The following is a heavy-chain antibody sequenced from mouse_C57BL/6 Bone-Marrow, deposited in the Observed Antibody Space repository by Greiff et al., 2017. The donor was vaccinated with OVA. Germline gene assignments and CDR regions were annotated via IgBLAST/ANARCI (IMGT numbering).Heavy chain of an antibody. V-gene: IGHV5-9-1*02. D-gene: IGHD2-1*01. J-gene: IGHJ4*01. CDR1: GFTFSSYA. Sequence: EVKVVESGEGLVKPGGSLKLSCAASGFTFSSYAMSWVRQTTEKRLEWVAYISSGGDYIYYADTVKGRFTISRDNARNTLYLQMSSLKSEDTAMYYCTRLLDAMDYWGQGTSVTVSS. CDR3: TRLLDAMDY. CDR2: ISSGGDYI.